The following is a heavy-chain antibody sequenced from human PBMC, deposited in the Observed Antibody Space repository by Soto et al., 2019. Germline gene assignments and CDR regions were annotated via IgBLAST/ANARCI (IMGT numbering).Heavy chain of an antibody. CDR2: IYHSGTT. Sequence: SETLSLTCTVPGGSISSYYWSWIPQPPGKGLEWIGYIYHSGTTNYNPSLKSRVTISVDTSKNQFSLKLSSVTAADTAVYYCAREGSQGYYDSSGYYPTWGQGTMVTVS. V-gene: IGHV4-59*01. CDR1: GGSISSYY. J-gene: IGHJ3*01. CDR3: AREGSQGYYDSSGYYPT. D-gene: IGHD3-22*01.